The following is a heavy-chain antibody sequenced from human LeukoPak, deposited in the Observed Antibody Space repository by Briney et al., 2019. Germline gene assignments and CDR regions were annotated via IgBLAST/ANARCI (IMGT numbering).Heavy chain of an antibody. D-gene: IGHD3-10*01. CDR1: GFTFSDYY. J-gene: IGHJ3*02. Sequence: PGGSLRLSCAASGFTFSDYYMSWIRQAPGKGLEWVSYISSSSTIYYADSVKGRLTISRDNAKNSLYLQMNSLRAEDTAVYYCAREAGVRGPIFGAFDIWGQGTMVTVSS. CDR2: ISSSSTI. V-gene: IGHV3-69-1*01. CDR3: AREAGVRGPIFGAFDI.